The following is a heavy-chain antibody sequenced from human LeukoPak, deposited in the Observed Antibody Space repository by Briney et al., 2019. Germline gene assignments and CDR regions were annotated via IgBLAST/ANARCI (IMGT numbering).Heavy chain of an antibody. J-gene: IGHJ3*02. D-gene: IGHD3-22*01. CDR2: IYYSGRT. Sequence: SETLSLTCTISGGSISNYYWIWIRQPPGRGLEWLGYIYYSGRTYYNPPLKSRVTISIDTSKNQFSLKLISVTAADTAVYYCARAHGVVDPFSPFDIWGQGTLVSVSS. CDR3: ARAHGVVDPFSPFDI. CDR1: GGSISNYY. V-gene: IGHV4-59*01.